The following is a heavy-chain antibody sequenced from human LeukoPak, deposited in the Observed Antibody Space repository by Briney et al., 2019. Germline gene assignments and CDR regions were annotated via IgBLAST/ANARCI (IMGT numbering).Heavy chain of an antibody. CDR3: ARLGASLVWDSGSFPDY. CDR2: IFYDGNT. J-gene: IGHJ4*02. V-gene: IGHV4-39*02. Sequence: SETLSPTCTVSGAYFSSSGCYWGWFRQPPGKGLEWIAPIFYDGNTYYNPSLQSRVLISADTSKNHFSLDLEFVTAADTAVYFCARLGASLVWDSGSFPDYWGQGTLVTVSS. D-gene: IGHD3-10*01. CDR1: GAYFSSSGCY.